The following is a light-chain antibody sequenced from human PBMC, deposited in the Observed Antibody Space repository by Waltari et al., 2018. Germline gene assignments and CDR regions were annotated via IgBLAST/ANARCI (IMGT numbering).Light chain of an antibody. Sequence: EIVLTQSPGTLSLSPGERANLPCRASQSIIKYLAWYQKKPGQAPRLLIYHTSIRAAGIPDRFSGIGSGTDFSLFISRLEPEDFAVYYCQHYVSLPATFGQGTKWQIK. CDR2: HTS. CDR1: QSIIKY. CDR3: QHYVSLPAT. V-gene: IGKV3-20*01. J-gene: IGKJ1*01.